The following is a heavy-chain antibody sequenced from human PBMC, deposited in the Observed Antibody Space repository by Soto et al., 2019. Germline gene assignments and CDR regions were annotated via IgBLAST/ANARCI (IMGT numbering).Heavy chain of an antibody. V-gene: IGHV3-30-3*01. Sequence: GESLKISCAASGSSFPNYPMHWVRQTPDKGLEWLAVISHDGVTKNSADSVKGRFSISRDNSRNRLYLDMNSLRTEDTAMYYCVRGGYSSSWERLDPWGQGTLVTVSS. J-gene: IGHJ5*02. CDR1: GSSFPNYP. D-gene: IGHD4-4*01. CDR2: ISHDGVTK. CDR3: VRGGYSSSWERLDP.